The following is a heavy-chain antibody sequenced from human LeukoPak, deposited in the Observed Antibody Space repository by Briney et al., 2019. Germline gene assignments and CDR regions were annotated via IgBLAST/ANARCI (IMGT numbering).Heavy chain of an antibody. CDR2: IYYSGST. CDR1: GGSISSSSYY. J-gene: IGHJ6*04. D-gene: IGHD2-15*01. CDR3: ARGGSPLSGMDV. V-gene: IGHV4-39*07. Sequence: SETLSLTCTVSGGSISSSSYYWGWIRQPPGKGLEWIGSIYYSGSTYYNPSLKSRVTISVDTSKNQFSLKLSSVTAADTAVYYCARGGSPLSGMDVWGKGTTVTVSS.